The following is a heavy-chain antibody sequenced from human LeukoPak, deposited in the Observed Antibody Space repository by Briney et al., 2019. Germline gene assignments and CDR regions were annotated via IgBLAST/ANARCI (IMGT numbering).Heavy chain of an antibody. CDR1: GGAISSYY. CDR2: IYYSGST. Sequence: PSETLSLTCTVTGGAISSYYWSWIRQPPGKGLEWIGYIYYSGSTNYNPSLKSRVTISVDTSKNRFSLKLSSVTAADTAVYYCARLRGWFDPWGQGTLVTVSS. V-gene: IGHV4-59*01. CDR3: ARLRGWFDP. D-gene: IGHD5-12*01. J-gene: IGHJ5*02.